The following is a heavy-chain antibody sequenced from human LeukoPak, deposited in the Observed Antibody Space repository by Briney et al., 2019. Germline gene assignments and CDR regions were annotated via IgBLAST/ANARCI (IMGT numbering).Heavy chain of an antibody. V-gene: IGHV4-59*01. CDR3: AGDSYGTDY. J-gene: IGHJ4*02. CDR2: IYYSGNT. CDR1: GGSISSYY. Sequence: SETLSLTCTVSGGSISSYYWNWIRQPPGKGLEWIGYIYYSGNTNYNPSLKSRVTTLVDTSKNQFSLKLTSVTPADTAVYFCAGDSYGTDYWGQGTLVTVSS. D-gene: IGHD5-18*01.